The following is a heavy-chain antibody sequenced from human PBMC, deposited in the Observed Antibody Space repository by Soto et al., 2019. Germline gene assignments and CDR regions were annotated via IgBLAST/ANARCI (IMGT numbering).Heavy chain of an antibody. CDR1: GYTFTGYF. CDR3: ARATAYDFWSGYYRCYVSDV. J-gene: IGHJ6*02. V-gene: IGHV1-2*04. CDR2: INPNSGDT. D-gene: IGHD3-3*01. Sequence: VQLVQSGAEVKSPGASVRVSCTTSGYTFTGYFIHWVRQAPGQGLEWMGWINPNSGDTSYSQKFQGWVTMARDTSISTAYMELSRLRSDDTAVYYCARATAYDFWSGYYRCYVSDVWGQGTTVTV.